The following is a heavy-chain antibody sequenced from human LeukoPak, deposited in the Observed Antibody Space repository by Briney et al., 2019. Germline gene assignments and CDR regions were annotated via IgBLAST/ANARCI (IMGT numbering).Heavy chain of an antibody. D-gene: IGHD3-3*01. CDR3: ARHNTRFLERLPALGC. V-gene: IGHV3-30*02. J-gene: IGHJ4*02. CDR1: GFTFNSYA. CDR2: IRHDGSNE. Sequence: GGSLRLSCAASGFTFNSYAMHWLRRAPGKGLEWVAFIRHDGSNEYYADSVKGRFIISRDRSTSTVYLQMKSLRPEDTAVYFCARHNTRFLERLPALGCWGQGTLVSVSS.